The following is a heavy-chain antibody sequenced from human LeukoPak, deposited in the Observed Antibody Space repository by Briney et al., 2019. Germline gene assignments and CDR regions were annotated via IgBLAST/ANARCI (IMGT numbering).Heavy chain of an antibody. CDR3: TRDGYYYYGMDV. J-gene: IGHJ6*04. CDR2: IRSKAYGGTT. CDR1: GFTFGDYA. V-gene: IGHV3-49*04. Sequence: PGRSLRLSCTASGFTFGDYAMSWVRQAPGKEREWVGFIRSKAYGGTTEYAASVKGRFTISRDDSKSIAYLQMNSLKTEDTAVYYCTRDGYYYYGMDVWGKGTTVTVSS.